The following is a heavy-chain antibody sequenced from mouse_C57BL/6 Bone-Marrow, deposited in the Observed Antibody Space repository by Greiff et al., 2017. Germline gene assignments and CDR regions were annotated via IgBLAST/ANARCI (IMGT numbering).Heavy chain of an antibody. J-gene: IGHJ4*01. CDR2: INYDGSST. Sequence: EVKLVESEGGLVQPGSSMKLSCTASGFTFSDYYMAWVRQVPEKGLEWVANINYDGSSTYYLDSLKSRFIISRDNAKNILYLQISSLKSEDTATYYCARVGAMDYWGQGTSVTVSS. V-gene: IGHV5-16*01. CDR1: GFTFSDYY. CDR3: ARVGAMDY.